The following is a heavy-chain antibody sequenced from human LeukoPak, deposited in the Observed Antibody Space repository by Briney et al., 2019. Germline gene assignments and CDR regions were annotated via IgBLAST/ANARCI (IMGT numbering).Heavy chain of an antibody. CDR3: ATQNYRRDGYDFWSGYYNNWFDP. V-gene: IGHV1-69*04. J-gene: IGHJ5*02. D-gene: IGHD3-3*01. Sequence: PGSSVKVSCKASGGTFSSYAISWVRQAPGQGLEWMGRIIPILGIANYAQKFQGRVTMTEDTSTDTAYMELSSLRSEDTAVYYCATQNYRRDGYDFWSGYYNNWFDPWGQGTLVTVSS. CDR2: IIPILGIA. CDR1: GGTFSSYA.